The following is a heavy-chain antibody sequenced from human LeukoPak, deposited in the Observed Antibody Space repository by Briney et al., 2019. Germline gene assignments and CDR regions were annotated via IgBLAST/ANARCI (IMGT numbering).Heavy chain of an antibody. CDR3: ITLKKAAPTDY. V-gene: IGHV3-15*01. J-gene: IGHJ4*02. CDR2: IKSKTDGGTT. D-gene: IGHD2-15*01. Sequence: GGSLRLSCAASGFTFSNAWMSRVRQAPGQGLEWVGRIKSKTDGGTTDYAAPVKGGFTISRDDSKNTLYLQMNSLKTEDTAVYYCITLKKAAPTDYWGQGTLVTVSS. CDR1: GFTFSNAW.